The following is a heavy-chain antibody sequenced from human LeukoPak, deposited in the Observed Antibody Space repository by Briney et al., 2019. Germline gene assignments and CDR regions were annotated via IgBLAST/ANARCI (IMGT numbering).Heavy chain of an antibody. D-gene: IGHD6-13*01. CDR2: ISAYNGNT. V-gene: IGHV1-18*01. J-gene: IGHJ6*02. CDR1: GYTFTSYG. Sequence: GASVKVSCKASGYTFTSYGISWVRQAPGQGLEWMEWISAYNGNTNYAQKLQGRVTMTTGTSTSTAYMELRSLRSDDTAVYYCARDRQGYSTSYYYYYGMDVWGQGTTVTVSS. CDR3: ARDRQGYSTSYYYYYGMDV.